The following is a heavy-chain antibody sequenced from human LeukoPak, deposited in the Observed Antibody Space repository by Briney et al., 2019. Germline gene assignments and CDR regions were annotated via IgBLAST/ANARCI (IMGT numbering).Heavy chain of an antibody. V-gene: IGHV3-23*01. J-gene: IGHJ4*02. D-gene: IGHD2-15*01. CDR2: ISSGDGAT. Sequence: PGGSLRLSCAASGFTFTTYALSWVRQAPGKGLEWVSAISSGDGATFYQDSVKGRFTISRDSSENTLYLQMNTLRADDTAVYYCARQLGYCSDGSCYFDSWGQGTLVTVHS. CDR1: GFTFTTYA. CDR3: ARQLGYCSDGSCYFDS.